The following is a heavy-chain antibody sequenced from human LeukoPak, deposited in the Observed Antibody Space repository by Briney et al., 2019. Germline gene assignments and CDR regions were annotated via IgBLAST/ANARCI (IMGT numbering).Heavy chain of an antibody. V-gene: IGHV3-21*01. Sequence: GGSLRLSCAASGFTFSSYSMNWVRQAPGKGLEWVSSISSGSSYIYYADSMKGRFTISRDNAKNSLHLQINSLRAEDTAVYYCARRDYYDSRGYDYWGQGTLVTVSS. CDR1: GFTFSSYS. CDR3: ARRDYYDSRGYDY. J-gene: IGHJ4*02. CDR2: ISSGSSYI. D-gene: IGHD3-22*01.